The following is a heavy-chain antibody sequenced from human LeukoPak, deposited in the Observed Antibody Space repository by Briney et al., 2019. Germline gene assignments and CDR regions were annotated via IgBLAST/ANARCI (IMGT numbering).Heavy chain of an antibody. V-gene: IGHV4-4*07. J-gene: IGHJ3*02. CDR3: ARDLSSGSYYPDAFDI. Sequence: SETLSLTCAVSGYSISSGYYWGWIRQPAGKGLEWIGRIYTSGSTNYNPSLKSRVTMSVDTSKNQFSLKLSSVTAADTAVYYCARDLSSGSYYPDAFDIWGQGTMVTVSS. D-gene: IGHD1-26*01. CDR1: GYSISSGYY. CDR2: IYTSGST.